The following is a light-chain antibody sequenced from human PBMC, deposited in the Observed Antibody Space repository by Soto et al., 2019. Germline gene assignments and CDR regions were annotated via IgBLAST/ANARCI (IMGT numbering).Light chain of an antibody. CDR3: QQYGKSPQIT. V-gene: IGKV3D-20*01. J-gene: IGKJ5*01. CDR2: ESS. CDR1: QSVSSY. Sequence: IVLTQSPATLSLSPGERATLSCRASQSVSSYLAWYPQKPGLAPRLVSHESSIRANGIPDRFCVSGSGTDFTLTISRLEPEDFAMYVCQQYGKSPQITFGQGTRLEI.